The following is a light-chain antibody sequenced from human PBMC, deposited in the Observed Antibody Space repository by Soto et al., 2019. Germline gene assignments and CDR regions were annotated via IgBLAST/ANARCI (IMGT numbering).Light chain of an antibody. CDR3: QQYSNRPTPLYT. J-gene: IGKJ2*01. V-gene: IGKV3-15*01. Sequence: EIVMTQSPATLSVSPGERATLSCRASQSVSSNLAWYQQRPGQAPRLLIYVASTRATGIPARFSGSGSGTELTLTISSLQSEDFAVYYCQQYSNRPTPLYTFGQGTKLEIK. CDR2: VAS. CDR1: QSVSSN.